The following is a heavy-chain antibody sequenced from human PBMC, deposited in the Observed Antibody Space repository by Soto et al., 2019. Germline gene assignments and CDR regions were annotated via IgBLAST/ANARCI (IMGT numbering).Heavy chain of an antibody. J-gene: IGHJ4*02. CDR3: ARQIYDSDTGPNFQYYFDT. Sequence: GESLKISCKGSGYSFAGYWITWVRQKPGKGLEWMGRIDPSDSQTYYSPSFRGHVTIPVTKSITTVFLQWSSLRASDTAMYYCARQIYDSDTGPNFQYYFDTWGQGTPVTVSS. V-gene: IGHV5-10-1*01. CDR1: GYSFAGYW. D-gene: IGHD3-22*01. CDR2: IDPSDSQT.